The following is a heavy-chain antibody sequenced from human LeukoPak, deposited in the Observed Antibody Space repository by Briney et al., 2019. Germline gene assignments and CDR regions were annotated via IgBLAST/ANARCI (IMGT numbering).Heavy chain of an antibody. CDR3: AKDLSDYVWGSYRVFDY. Sequence: LKGRFTISRDNAKNSLYLQMNSLRAEDTALYYCAKDLSDYVWGSYRVFDYWGQGTLVTVSS. V-gene: IGHV3-9*01. J-gene: IGHJ4*02. D-gene: IGHD3-16*02.